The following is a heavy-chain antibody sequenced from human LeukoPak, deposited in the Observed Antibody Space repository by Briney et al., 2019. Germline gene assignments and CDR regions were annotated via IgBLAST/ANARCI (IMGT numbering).Heavy chain of an antibody. CDR1: GFTFSSYA. D-gene: IGHD3-10*01. Sequence: GGSLGLSCAASGFTFSSYAMSWVRQAPGKGLQWVSFISGGGGTTYYADSVKGRFTVSRDNSKNTLYSQMSSLRAEDTAVYYCAKAEGSGNQPFDYWGQGTLVTVSS. CDR3: AKAEGSGNQPFDY. CDR2: ISGGGGTT. J-gene: IGHJ4*02. V-gene: IGHV3-23*01.